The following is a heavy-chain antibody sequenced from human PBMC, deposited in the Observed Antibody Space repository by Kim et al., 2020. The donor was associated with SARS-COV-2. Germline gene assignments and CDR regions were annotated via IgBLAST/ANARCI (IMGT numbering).Heavy chain of an antibody. Sequence: GGSMRLSCAASGFTFSSYSMNWVRQAPGKGLEWVSSISSSSSYIYYADSVKGRFTISRDNAKNSLYLQMNSLRAEDTAVYYCARVPRTVLALDYWGQGTLVTVSS. CDR1: GFTFSSYS. J-gene: IGHJ4*02. V-gene: IGHV3-21*01. D-gene: IGHD4-17*01. CDR3: ARVPRTVLALDY. CDR2: ISSSSSYI.